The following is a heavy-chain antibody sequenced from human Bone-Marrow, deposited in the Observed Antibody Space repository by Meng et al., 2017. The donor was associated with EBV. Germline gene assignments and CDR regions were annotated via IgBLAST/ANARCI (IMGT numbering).Heavy chain of an antibody. Sequence: QVQLQESCSGMVTLSQTLSLTLAVFWGSISSGDYYWSWIRQPPGKGLEWIGNIYHSGSTFYNSSLNSRVTISVDRSKNQFSLKLTSVTAADTAVYYCARGNTFPEYYFGYWGQGTLVTVSS. CDR2: IYHSGST. V-gene: IGHV4-30-2*01. J-gene: IGHJ4*02. CDR1: WGSISSGDYY. D-gene: IGHD2/OR15-2a*01. CDR3: ARGNTFPEYYFGY.